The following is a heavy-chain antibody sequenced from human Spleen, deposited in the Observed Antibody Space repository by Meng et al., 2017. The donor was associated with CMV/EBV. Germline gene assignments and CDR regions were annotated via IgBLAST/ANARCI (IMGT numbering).Heavy chain of an antibody. V-gene: IGHV3-48*03. CDR1: GFAFGRYE. CDR3: AKTLNGYGGQDY. J-gene: IGHJ4*02. D-gene: IGHD5-12*01. CDR2: ISSGGHTT. Sequence: GESLKISCAASGFAFGRYEMNWVRQAPGRGLEWLSYISSGGHTTYYADSVKGRFTISRDNSKNMVSLEMHSLRSEDTAIYYCAKTLNGYGGQDYWGQGTLVTVSS.